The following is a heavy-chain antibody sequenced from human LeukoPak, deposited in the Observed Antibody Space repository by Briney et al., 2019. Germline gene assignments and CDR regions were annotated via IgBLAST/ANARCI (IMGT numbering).Heavy chain of an antibody. CDR2: ISAYNGNT. CDR3: ATSAARFLEWPRDY. CDR1: GYTFTSYG. J-gene: IGHJ4*02. V-gene: IGHV1-18*01. Sequence: GALVKVSCKASGYTFTSYGISWVRQAPGQGLEWMGWISAYNGNTNYAQKLQGRVTMTTDTSTSTAYMELRSLRSEDTAVYYCATSAARFLEWPRDYWGQGTLVTVSS. D-gene: IGHD3-3*01.